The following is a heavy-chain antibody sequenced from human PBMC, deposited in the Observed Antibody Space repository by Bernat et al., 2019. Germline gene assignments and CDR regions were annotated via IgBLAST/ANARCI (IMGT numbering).Heavy chain of an antibody. D-gene: IGHD3-16*01. CDR1: GFTFRTYA. J-gene: IGHJ5*02. V-gene: IGHV3-23*01. Sequence: EVQLLESGGGLVQPGGSLRLSCAGSGFTFRTYAINWVRQAPGKGLEWVSAISASGDSTYYADSVKGRFTISRDNSKNTLYLQMNSLRGEDTAVYYCARVSGQDLGRFFYDRWGQGTLVTVSS. CDR3: ARVSGQDLGRFFYDR. CDR2: ISASGDST.